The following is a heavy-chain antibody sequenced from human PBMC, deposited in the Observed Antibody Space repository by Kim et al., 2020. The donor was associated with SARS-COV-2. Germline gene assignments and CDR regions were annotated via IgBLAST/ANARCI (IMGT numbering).Heavy chain of an antibody. Sequence: GGSLRLSCAASGFGFSDHWMNWVRQAPGKGLEWVANIKENGSRSHYADSLKGRFTISRDNAKNSLFLQMTALTVGDTGLYYCARGRELWGQGTLVTVSS. J-gene: IGHJ4*02. CDR3: ARGREL. V-gene: IGHV3-7*01. CDR2: IKENGSRS. CDR1: GFGFSDHW.